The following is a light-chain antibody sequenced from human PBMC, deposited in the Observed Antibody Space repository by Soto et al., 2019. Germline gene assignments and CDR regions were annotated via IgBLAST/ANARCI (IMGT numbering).Light chain of an antibody. CDR1: RNLLHSNGYYY. Sequence: EIVLTQSPLSLPVTPGEPASISCRSSRNLLHSNGYYYLDWYLQKPGQSPQLLIYLGSNRASGVPVRFSGSGSGTDFTLTISRVEAEDVGVYFCAQGLATPFTFGGGTKVDIK. V-gene: IGKV2-28*01. CDR3: AQGLATPFT. CDR2: LGS. J-gene: IGKJ4*01.